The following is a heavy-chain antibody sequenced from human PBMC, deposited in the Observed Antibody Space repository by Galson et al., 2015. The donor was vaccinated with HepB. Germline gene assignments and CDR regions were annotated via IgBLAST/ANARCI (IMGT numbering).Heavy chain of an antibody. Sequence: SCKASGYTFTGYYMHWVRQAPGQGLEWMGWINPNSGGTNYAQKFQGRVTMTRDTSISTAYMELSRLRSDDTAVYYCARGRTPEYGMDVWGQGTTVTVSS. CDR1: GYTFTGYY. CDR3: ARGRTPEYGMDV. D-gene: IGHD1-1*01. J-gene: IGHJ6*02. CDR2: INPNSGGT. V-gene: IGHV1-2*02.